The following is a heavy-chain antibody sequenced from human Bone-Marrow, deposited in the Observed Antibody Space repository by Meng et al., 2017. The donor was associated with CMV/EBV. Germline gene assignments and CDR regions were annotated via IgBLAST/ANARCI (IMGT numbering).Heavy chain of an antibody. J-gene: IGHJ3*02. Sequence: GESLKISCAASGFTFSDYYMSWIRQAPGKGLEWVSYISSSGSTIYYADSVKGRFTISRDNAKNSLYLQMNSLRAEDTALYYCAKEAYCSSTSCYAGRGAFDIWGQGTMVTVSS. CDR2: ISSSGSTI. CDR3: AKEAYCSSTSCYAGRGAFDI. D-gene: IGHD2-2*01. V-gene: IGHV3-11*01. CDR1: GFTFSDYY.